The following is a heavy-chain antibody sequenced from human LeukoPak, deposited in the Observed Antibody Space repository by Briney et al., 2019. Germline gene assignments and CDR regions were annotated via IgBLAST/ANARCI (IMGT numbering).Heavy chain of an antibody. CDR3: AKLFEGRSSPLDY. V-gene: IGHV3-23*01. D-gene: IGHD6-6*01. CDR2: ISGSGGST. CDR1: GFTFSSYA. J-gene: IGHJ4*02. Sequence: GGSLRLSCAASGFTFSSYAMSWVRQAPGKGLEWVSAISGSGGSTYYADSVKGRFTISRDNSKNTLYLQMNRLRAEDTAVYYCAKLFEGRSSPLDYWGQGTLVTVSS.